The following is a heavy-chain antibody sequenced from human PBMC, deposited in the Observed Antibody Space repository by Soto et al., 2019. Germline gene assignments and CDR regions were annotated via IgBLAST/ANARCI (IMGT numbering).Heavy chain of an antibody. V-gene: IGHV4-4*07. CDR3: VREGLGARSYYYYGMDV. CDR1: GGSISSYY. J-gene: IGHJ6*02. D-gene: IGHD3-16*01. Sequence: PSETLSLTCTVSGGSISSYYWSWIRQPAGKGLEWIGRIYTSGSTNYNPSLKSRVTMSVDTSKNQFSLKLSSVTAADTAVYYCVREGLGARSYYYYGMDVWGQGTTVTVSS. CDR2: IYTSGST.